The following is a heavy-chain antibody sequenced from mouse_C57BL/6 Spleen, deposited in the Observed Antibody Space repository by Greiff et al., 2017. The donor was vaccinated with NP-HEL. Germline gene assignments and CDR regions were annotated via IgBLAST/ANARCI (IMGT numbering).Heavy chain of an antibody. CDR1: GYAFSSYW. V-gene: IGHV1-80*01. J-gene: IGHJ4*01. Sequence: QVQLQQSGAELVKPGASVKISCKASGYAFSSYWMNWVKQRPGKGLEWIGQIYPGDGDTNYNGKFKGKATLTADKSSSTAYMQLSSLTSEDSAVYFCARERNYGSSYGGYAMDYWGQGTSVTVSS. CDR2: IYPGDGDT. D-gene: IGHD1-1*01. CDR3: ARERNYGSSYGGYAMDY.